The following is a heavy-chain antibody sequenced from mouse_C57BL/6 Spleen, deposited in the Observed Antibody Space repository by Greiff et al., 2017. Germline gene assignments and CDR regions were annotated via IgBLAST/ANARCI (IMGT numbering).Heavy chain of an antibody. CDR1: GYTFTSYG. J-gene: IGHJ4*01. CDR2: IYPRSGNT. CDR3: ALYYGNSFYAMDY. D-gene: IGHD2-1*01. V-gene: IGHV1-81*01. Sequence: QVQLKESGAELARPGASVKLSCKASGYTFTSYGISWVKQRTGQGLEWIGEIYPRSGNTYYNEKFKGKATLTADKSSSTAYMELRRLTSEDSAVYFCALYYGNSFYAMDYWGQGTSVTVSS.